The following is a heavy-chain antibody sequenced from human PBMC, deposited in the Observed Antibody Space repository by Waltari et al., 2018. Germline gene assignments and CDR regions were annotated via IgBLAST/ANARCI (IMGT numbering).Heavy chain of an antibody. J-gene: IGHJ3*01. D-gene: IGHD1-1*01. V-gene: IGHV3-33*01. CDR3: ARATNWVLEAFDL. CDR2: IWYDGSNK. Sequence: QVQLVESGGGVVQPGRSLRLSCAASGFTFSSYGMHWVRQAPGKGLEWVAVIWYDGSNKYYADSVKGRFTISRDNSENTVHLQMKNLTAEDTALYYCARATNWVLEAFDLWGQGTMVTVSP. CDR1: GFTFSSYG.